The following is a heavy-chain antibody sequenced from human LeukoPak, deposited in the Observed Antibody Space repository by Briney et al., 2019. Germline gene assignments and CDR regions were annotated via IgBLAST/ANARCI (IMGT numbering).Heavy chain of an antibody. CDR1: GLYFIVYY. D-gene: IGHD3-22*01. CDR3: ARGSYYYDSSGYYQYYFDY. Sequence: SEALLLNCVGYGLYFIVYYWSWIRQPPGKGVDGIGEINHSGSTNYNPSLKSRVTISVDTSKNQFSLKLSSVTAADTAVYYCARGSYYYDSSGYYQYYFDYWGQGTLVTVSS. CDR2: INHSGST. V-gene: IGHV4-34*01. J-gene: IGHJ4*02.